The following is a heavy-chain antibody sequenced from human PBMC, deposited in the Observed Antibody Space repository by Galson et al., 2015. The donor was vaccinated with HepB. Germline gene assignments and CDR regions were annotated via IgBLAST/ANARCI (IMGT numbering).Heavy chain of an antibody. V-gene: IGHV3-21*01. D-gene: IGHD1-14*01. Sequence: SLRLSCAASGFTFRRYSMNWLRQAPGKGLEWVSSITSSSSYIYYADSVKGRFTISRDNAKNSLYLRMNSLRAEDTAVYYCARVNLREDRFDFDYWGQGTLVTVSS. J-gene: IGHJ4*02. CDR3: ARVNLREDRFDFDY. CDR1: GFTFRRYS. CDR2: ITSSSSYI.